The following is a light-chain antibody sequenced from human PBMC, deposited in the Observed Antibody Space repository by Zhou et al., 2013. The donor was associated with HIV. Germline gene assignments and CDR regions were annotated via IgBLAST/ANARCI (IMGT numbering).Light chain of an antibody. V-gene: IGKV1-39*01. J-gene: IGKJ1*01. CDR2: GAS. CDR1: QSISNY. CDR3: QQSYSTRRT. Sequence: DIQMTQSPSSLSASVGDRVTITCRASQSISNYLNWYQQKPGKAPKVLIYGASTLQSGVPSRFSGSGSGTDFTLTISSLQPEDFATYYCQQSYSTRRTFGQGTRV.